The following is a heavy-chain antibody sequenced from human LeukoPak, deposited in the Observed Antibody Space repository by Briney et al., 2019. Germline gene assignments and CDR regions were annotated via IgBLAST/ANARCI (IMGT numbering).Heavy chain of an antibody. CDR1: GYTFTGYY. Sequence: ASVKLSCKASGYTFTGYYMHWVRQAPGQGLEWMGWINPNGGGTNYAQKFQGRVTMTRDTSISTAYMELSRLRSDDTAVYYCARDLSYYGSGSYYKPYYYYMDVWGKGTTVTVSS. CDR2: INPNGGGT. CDR3: ARDLSYYGSGSYYKPYYYYMDV. J-gene: IGHJ6*03. D-gene: IGHD3-10*01. V-gene: IGHV1-2*02.